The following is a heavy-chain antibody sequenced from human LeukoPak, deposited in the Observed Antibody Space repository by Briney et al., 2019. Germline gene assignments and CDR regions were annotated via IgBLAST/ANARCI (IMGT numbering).Heavy chain of an antibody. J-gene: IGHJ4*02. CDR1: GFTFRTYW. Sequence: GGSLRLSCVASGFTFRTYWMNWVRQAPGKGLEWVASMKQDGSETYYMDSVEGRFTISRDNAKNSLYLQMNSLRDEDTAVYYCARGTWDDYWGQGTLVTVYS. CDR2: MKQDGSET. CDR3: ARGTWDDY. V-gene: IGHV3-7*04. D-gene: IGHD1-26*01.